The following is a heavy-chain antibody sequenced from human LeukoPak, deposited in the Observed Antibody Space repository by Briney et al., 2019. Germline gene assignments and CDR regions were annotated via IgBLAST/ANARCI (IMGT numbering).Heavy chain of an antibody. Sequence: PGGSLRLSCAASGFTFSSYSMNWVRQAPGKGLEWVSSISSSSSYIYYADSVKGRFTISRDNAKNSLYLQMNSLRAEDTAVYYCAREEQWLVSAIDYGGQGTLVTVSS. J-gene: IGHJ4*02. D-gene: IGHD6-19*01. V-gene: IGHV3-21*01. CDR3: AREEQWLVSAIDY. CDR1: GFTFSSYS. CDR2: ISSSSSYI.